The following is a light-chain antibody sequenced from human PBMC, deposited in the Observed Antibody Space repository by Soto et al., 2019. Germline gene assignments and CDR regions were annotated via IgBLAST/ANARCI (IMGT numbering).Light chain of an antibody. CDR1: ESIGEW. CDR3: QHYNSYPLT. V-gene: IGKV1-5*01. J-gene: IGKJ4*01. CDR2: HAS. Sequence: DIQMTQSSSTLSASVGDRVTITCRASESIGEWLAWYQQKPGKAPKALISHASNLESGVPSRFSGSGSGTDFTLTISGLQPDDFATYYCQHYNSYPLTFGGGTKVDIK.